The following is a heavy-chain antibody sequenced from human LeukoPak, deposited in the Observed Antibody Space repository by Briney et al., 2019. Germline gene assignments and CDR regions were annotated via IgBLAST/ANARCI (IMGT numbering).Heavy chain of an antibody. CDR3: AREGFPYDSSGYNPLGY. D-gene: IGHD3-22*01. CDR2: ISAYNGNT. Sequence: GASVKVSCKASGYTFTSYGISWVRQAPGQGLEWIGWISAYNGNTNYAQKLQGRVTMTTDTSTSTAYMELRSLRSDDTAVYYCAREGFPYDSSGYNPLGYWGQGTLVTVSS. V-gene: IGHV1-18*01. J-gene: IGHJ4*02. CDR1: GYTFTSYG.